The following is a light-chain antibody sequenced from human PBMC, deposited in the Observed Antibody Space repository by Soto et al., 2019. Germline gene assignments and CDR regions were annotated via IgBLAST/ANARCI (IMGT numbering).Light chain of an antibody. CDR1: SGSVSTSSY. J-gene: IGLJ3*02. V-gene: IGLV8-61*01. Sequence: QTVVTQEPSFSVSPGGTVTLTCGLSSGSVSTSSYPSWFQQTPGQAPRTLIYSTDTRSSGVPDRFSGSILGNKAALTITGAQADDECDYYCVLYMGSGIWEFGGGTKVTV. CDR3: VLYMGSGIWE. CDR2: STD.